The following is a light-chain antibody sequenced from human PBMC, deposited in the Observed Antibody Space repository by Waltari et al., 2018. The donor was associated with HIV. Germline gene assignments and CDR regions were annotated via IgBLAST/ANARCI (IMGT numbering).Light chain of an antibody. Sequence: DVQRAQSPSHLSASVGDRATITRRASQSISTYLNWYQQKPGKAPKLLIYAASYLQSGVPSRFSGSGSGTDFTLTITVLQPEDFATYHCQQTYTNMWTFGQGTKVEIK. CDR1: QSISTY. CDR3: QQTYTNMWT. V-gene: IGKV1-39*01. CDR2: AAS. J-gene: IGKJ1*01.